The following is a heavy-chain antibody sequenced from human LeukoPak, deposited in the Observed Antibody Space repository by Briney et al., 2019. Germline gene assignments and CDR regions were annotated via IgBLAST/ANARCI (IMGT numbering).Heavy chain of an antibody. CDR3: ARAGIGYCSSTSCPGSDY. Sequence: GASVTVSCKASGYTFTSYGISWVRQAPGQGLEWMGWSSAYNGNTNYAQKLQGRVTMTTDTSTSTAYMELRSLRSDDTAVYYCARAGIGYCSSTSCPGSDYWGQGTLVTVSS. CDR2: SSAYNGNT. D-gene: IGHD2-2*01. CDR1: GYTFTSYG. V-gene: IGHV1-18*01. J-gene: IGHJ4*02.